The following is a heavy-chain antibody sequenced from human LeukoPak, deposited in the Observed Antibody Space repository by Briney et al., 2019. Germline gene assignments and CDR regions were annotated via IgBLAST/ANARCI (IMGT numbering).Heavy chain of an antibody. CDR3: ARGVIAAAEDY. D-gene: IGHD6-13*01. V-gene: IGHV3-11*01. Sequence: GGSLRPSCAASGFTFSDYPMNWIRQAPGKGLEWLSYIPRSGGTIYCADSVKGRFTISRDNANNSLFLQMNSLRAEDTAVYYCARGVIAAAEDYWGQGTLVTVSS. CDR2: IPRSGGTI. J-gene: IGHJ4*02. CDR1: GFTFSDYP.